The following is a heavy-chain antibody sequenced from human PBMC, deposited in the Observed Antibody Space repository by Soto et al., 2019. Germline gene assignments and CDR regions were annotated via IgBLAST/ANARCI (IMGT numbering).Heavy chain of an antibody. D-gene: IGHD6-6*01. CDR3: ARHMNNLQYGSSKSYYYGMDV. J-gene: IGHJ6*02. Sequence: ASVKVSCKASGYTFTSYGISWVRQAPGQGLEWMGWISAYNGNTNYAQKLQGRVTMTTDTSTSTAYMELRSLRSDDTAVYYCARHMNNLQYGSSKSYYYGMDVWGQGTTVTVSS. CDR2: ISAYNGNT. V-gene: IGHV1-18*01. CDR1: GYTFTSYG.